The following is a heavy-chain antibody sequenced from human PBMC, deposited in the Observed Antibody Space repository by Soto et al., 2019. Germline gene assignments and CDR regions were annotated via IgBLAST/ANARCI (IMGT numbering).Heavy chain of an antibody. CDR2: IYATGTT. V-gene: IGHV4-4*07. CDR3: ASSAGHPGDFFYYNGMDV. Sequence: QVQLQESGPGLVKPSETLSLTCTVSGASISGFYWSWIRKSAGKGLEWIGRIYATGTTDYNPSLKSRVTISVDTSKSQFSLRLNSVTAADTAVYYCASSAGHPGDFFYYNGMDVWGQGTTVTVSS. D-gene: IGHD3-10*01. CDR1: GASISGFY. J-gene: IGHJ6*02.